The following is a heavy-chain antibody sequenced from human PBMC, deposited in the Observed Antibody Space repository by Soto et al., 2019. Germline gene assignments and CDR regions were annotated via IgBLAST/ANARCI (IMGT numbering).Heavy chain of an antibody. CDR3: ARHSGNWNEVYNY. CDR1: GYRFTTWG. V-gene: IGHV1-18*01. J-gene: IGHJ4*02. Sequence: QVQLVQSGPEMKKPGASVKVSCKASGYRFTTWGLSWVRQAPGQGLEWMGWINPYNGNARYAHNLHGRVTMTTDTATSTASLEVRSLTSGDTAVYYCARHSGNWNEVYNYWGQGTLVTVSS. CDR2: INPYNGNA. D-gene: IGHD1-20*01.